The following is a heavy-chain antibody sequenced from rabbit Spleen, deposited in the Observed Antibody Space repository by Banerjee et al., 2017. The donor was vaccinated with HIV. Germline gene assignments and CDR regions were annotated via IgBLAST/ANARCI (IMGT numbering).Heavy chain of an antibody. CDR1: GFSFSSSYW. D-gene: IGHD4-2*01. V-gene: IGHV1S45*01. Sequence: EESGGDLVKPEGSLTLTCTASGFSFSSSYWICWVRQAPGKGLEWIACIYSGSSGSTYYASWAKGRFTITRSTSLNTVTLQMTSLTAADTATYFCARGGNGGSGIIEYFGLWGPGTLVTVS. J-gene: IGHJ4*01. CDR3: ARGGNGGSGIIEYFGL. CDR2: IYSGSSGST.